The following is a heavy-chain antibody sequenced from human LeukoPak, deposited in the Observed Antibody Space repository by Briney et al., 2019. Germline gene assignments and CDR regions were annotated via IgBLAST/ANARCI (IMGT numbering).Heavy chain of an antibody. CDR3: ATWVFLGESGYYDY. CDR2: ISSSNTI. J-gene: IGHJ4*02. D-gene: IGHD3-10*01. Sequence: GGSLRLSCVASGFNFSPYAINWARQAPGKGLEWVSYISSSNTIYYADSVKGRFTISRDNAKNSLYLQMNSLRAEDTAVYYCATWVFLGESGYYDYWGQGTLVTVSS. V-gene: IGHV3-48*03. CDR1: GFNFSPYA.